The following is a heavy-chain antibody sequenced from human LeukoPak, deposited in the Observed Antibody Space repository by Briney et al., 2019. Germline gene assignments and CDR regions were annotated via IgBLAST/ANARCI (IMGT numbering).Heavy chain of an antibody. V-gene: IGHV4-34*01. D-gene: IGHD3-22*01. CDR3: ARGHGSYYYDSSGYLGVFDY. CDR1: GGSFSGYY. Sequence: SETLSLTCAVYGGSFSGYYWGWIRQPPGKGPEWIGEINYSGSNNYNPSLKSRVTISVDTSKNQFSLKLSSVTAADTAVYYCARGHGSYYYDSSGYLGVFDYWGQGTLVTVSS. J-gene: IGHJ4*02. CDR2: INYSGSN.